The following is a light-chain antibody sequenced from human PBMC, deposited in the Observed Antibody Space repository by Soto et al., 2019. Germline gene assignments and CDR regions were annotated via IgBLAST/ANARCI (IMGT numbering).Light chain of an antibody. V-gene: IGKV3-20*01. Sequence: EIVLTQSPGTLSLSPGERATLSCRASQSVSSSYLAWYQQQPGQAPRLLIYGASSRAAGITDRFSGSGSGTEFTLPISRLEPEDYAVYYCQQYGSSRLTFGGGTKVDI. CDR2: GAS. CDR3: QQYGSSRLT. CDR1: QSVSSSY. J-gene: IGKJ4*01.